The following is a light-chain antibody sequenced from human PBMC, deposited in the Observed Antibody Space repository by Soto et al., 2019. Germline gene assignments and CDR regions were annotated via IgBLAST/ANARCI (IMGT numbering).Light chain of an antibody. CDR2: GAS. CDR3: QQYGSSPLT. J-gene: IGKJ4*01. V-gene: IGKV3-20*01. Sequence: EIVLTQSPGTLSLSPGERATLSCSASQSVSSSYLAWYQQKPGQAPRLLIYGASSRATGIPDRFSGSGSGTDFTLTISRLEPEDFAVYYCQQYGSSPLTFGGGTMVDIK. CDR1: QSVSSSY.